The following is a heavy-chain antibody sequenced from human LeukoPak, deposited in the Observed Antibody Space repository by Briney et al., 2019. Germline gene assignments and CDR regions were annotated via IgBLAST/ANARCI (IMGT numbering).Heavy chain of an antibody. CDR3: ARAGDGYNFVY. J-gene: IGHJ4*02. CDR2: ISAYNGST. CDR1: GYTFTSYG. Sequence: ASVKVSCKASGYTFTSYGISWVRQAPGQGLEWMGWISAYNGSTNYAQKLQGRVTTTTDTSTSTVYMELSSLRSEDTAVYYCARAGDGYNFVYWGQGTLVTVSS. D-gene: IGHD5-24*01. V-gene: IGHV1-18*01.